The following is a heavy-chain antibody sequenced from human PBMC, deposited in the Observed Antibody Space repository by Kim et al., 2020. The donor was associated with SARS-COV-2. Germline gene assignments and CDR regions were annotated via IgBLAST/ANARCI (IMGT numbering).Heavy chain of an antibody. CDR2: INAGNGNT. J-gene: IGHJ3*02. V-gene: IGHV1-3*01. CDR1: GYTFTSYA. D-gene: IGHD3-9*01. Sequence: ASVKVSCKASGYTFTSYAMHWVRQAPGQRLEWMGWINAGNGNTKYSQKFQGRVTITRDTSASTVYMELSSLRSEDTAVYYCARAILPVLRYFDWLAYLGGGAFDIWGQGTMVTVSS. CDR3: ARAILPVLRYFDWLAYLGGGAFDI.